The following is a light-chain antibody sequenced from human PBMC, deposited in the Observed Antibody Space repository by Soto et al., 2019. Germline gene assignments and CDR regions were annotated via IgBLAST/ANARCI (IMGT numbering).Light chain of an antibody. Sequence: IVLTQSPATLSLSPGERAALSFTASESVSNYLAWYQQKPGQAPRLLIYGASTRATGIPARFSGSGSGTEFTLTISSLQSEDFAVYYCQQYNNWPPNTFGQGTRLEIK. J-gene: IGKJ5*01. CDR1: ESVSNY. CDR2: GAS. CDR3: QQYNNWPPNT. V-gene: IGKV3-15*01.